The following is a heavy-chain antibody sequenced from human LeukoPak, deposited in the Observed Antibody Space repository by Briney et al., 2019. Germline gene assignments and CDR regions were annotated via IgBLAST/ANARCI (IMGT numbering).Heavy chain of an antibody. CDR1: GGSISSSSYY. J-gene: IGHJ4*02. D-gene: IGHD3-16*01. V-gene: IGHV4-39*01. CDR2: IYYSGST. CDR3: ARGDEWPHFDY. Sequence: PSETLSLTCTVSGGSISSSSYYWGWIRQPPGKGLEWIGSIYYSGSTYYNPSLKSRVTISVDTSKNQFSLKLSSVTAADTAVYYCARGDEWPHFDYWGQGTLVTVSS.